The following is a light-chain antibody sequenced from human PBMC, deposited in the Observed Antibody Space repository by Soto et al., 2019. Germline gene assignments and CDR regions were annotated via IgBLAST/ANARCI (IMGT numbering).Light chain of an antibody. CDR2: AAS. CDR1: QRISPN. J-gene: IGKJ5*01. CDR3: QQYYSWPS. Sequence: ILMTQSPATPSLSPGQRATLSCRASQRISPNLAWYQQRPGQAPRLLIYAASTRATGVPGRFSGSGSGKEFTLTISGLESEDFAVYYCQQYYSWPSFGQGTRLEIK. V-gene: IGKV3-15*01.